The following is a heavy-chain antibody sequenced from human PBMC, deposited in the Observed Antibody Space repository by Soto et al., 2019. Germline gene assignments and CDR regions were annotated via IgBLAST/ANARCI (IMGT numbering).Heavy chain of an antibody. CDR2: IYWDDDK. CDR1: GFSLTTSRVG. CDR3: SHMFGTVSHLGY. J-gene: IGHJ4*02. V-gene: IGHV2-5*02. D-gene: IGHD3-10*02. Sequence: QITLKESGPTMVKPTQTLTLTCTFSGFSLTTSRVGVGWLRQPPGKALEWLALIYWDDDKRYSPSLRSRPTITKDTSKNQVVLTMPNMDPVDTATYCCSHMFGTVSHLGYWGQGTLVTVSS.